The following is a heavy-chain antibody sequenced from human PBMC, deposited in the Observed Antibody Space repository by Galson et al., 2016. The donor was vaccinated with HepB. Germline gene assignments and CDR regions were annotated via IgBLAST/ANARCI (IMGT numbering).Heavy chain of an antibody. CDR2: LYYSETT. CDR3: ARGITMIVVEPAHWYFDL. Sequence: ETLSLTCTVSGGSISNFHWSWIRQPPGKGLEWIGYLYYSETTNYNPSLKSRVTISIDTANNQVSLKLRSVTAADTAVYFCARGITMIVVEPAHWYFDLWGRGTLVTGSS. V-gene: IGHV4-59*01. CDR1: GGSISNFH. D-gene: IGHD3-22*01. J-gene: IGHJ2*01.